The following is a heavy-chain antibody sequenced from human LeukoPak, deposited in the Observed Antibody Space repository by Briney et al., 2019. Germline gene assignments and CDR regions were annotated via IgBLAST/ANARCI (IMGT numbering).Heavy chain of an antibody. D-gene: IGHD4-17*01. Sequence: KSSETLSLTCTVSGDSLISGSRYWSWIRQPAGKGLEWIGHFYSSTRTTYNPSLESRVTISGDTAKNQFSLKLDSVTAADTAVYFCARCMSELDYGDYAYYYHMDVWGKGTTVTVSS. CDR3: ARCMSELDYGDYAYYYHMDV. J-gene: IGHJ6*04. CDR1: GDSLISGSRY. V-gene: IGHV4-61*09. CDR2: FYSSTRT.